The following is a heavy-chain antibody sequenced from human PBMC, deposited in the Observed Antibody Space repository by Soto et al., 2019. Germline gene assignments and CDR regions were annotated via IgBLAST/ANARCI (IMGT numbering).Heavy chain of an antibody. CDR3: ARGLVPGAINMAPDF. Sequence: SETLSLTFVGSGGYVSSGYYCGWVRPPPGKGLEWIGSVHHTGSTYYNPSLKSRVTISMDTSKNQFSLTQKSVTATDTAVYYCARGLVPGAINMAPDFWGPGSLVTVSS. J-gene: IGHJ4*02. CDR1: GGYVSSGYY. V-gene: IGHV4-38-2*01. D-gene: IGHD3-10*02. CDR2: VHHTGST.